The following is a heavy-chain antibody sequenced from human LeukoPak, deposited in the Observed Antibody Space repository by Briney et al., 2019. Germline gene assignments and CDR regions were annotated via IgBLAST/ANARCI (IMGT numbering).Heavy chain of an antibody. V-gene: IGHV4-61*01. CDR1: GGSVSSGSYY. D-gene: IGHD3-22*01. CDR2: IYYTRST. J-gene: IGHJ2*01. Sequence: PSETLSLTCTVSGGSVSSGSYYWSWIRQPPGKGLEWIGYIYYTRSTNYNPSLKSRVTMSVDTSKNQFTLELSSVTAADTAVYYCARAYYYDSSGYYPRYWYFDLWGRGTLVTVSS. CDR3: ARAYYYDSSGYYPRYWYFDL.